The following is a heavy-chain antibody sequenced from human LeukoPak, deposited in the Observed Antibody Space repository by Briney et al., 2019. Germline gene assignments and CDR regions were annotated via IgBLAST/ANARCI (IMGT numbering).Heavy chain of an antibody. CDR3: ARGPKTNYDFWSGREYYYYYYMDV. J-gene: IGHJ6*03. CDR1: GGSFSGYY. CDR2: INHSGNT. D-gene: IGHD3-3*01. Sequence: SETLSLTCAVYGGSFSGYYWNWIRQPPGKGLEWIGEINHSGNTNYNPSLKSRVTISVDTSKNQFSLKLSSVTAADTAVYYCARGPKTNYDFWSGREYYYYYYMDVWGKGTTVTVSS. V-gene: IGHV4-34*01.